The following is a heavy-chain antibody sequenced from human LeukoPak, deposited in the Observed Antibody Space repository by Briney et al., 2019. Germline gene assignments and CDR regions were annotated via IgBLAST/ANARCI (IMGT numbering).Heavy chain of an antibody. V-gene: IGHV5-51*01. CDR2: IFPGDSDT. CDR3: ARNFEYCGGDCYDY. Sequence: GESLKISCKGSGYSFISYWIGWVRQMPGKGLEWIGIIFPGDSDTRYSPSFQGQVTISADKSIGTAYLQWSSLKASDTAMYYCARNFEYCGGDCYDYWGQGTPVTVSS. CDR1: GYSFISYW. D-gene: IGHD2-21*02. J-gene: IGHJ4*02.